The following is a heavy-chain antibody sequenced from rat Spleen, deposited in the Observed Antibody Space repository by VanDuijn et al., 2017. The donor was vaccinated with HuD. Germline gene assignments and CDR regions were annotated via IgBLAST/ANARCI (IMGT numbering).Heavy chain of an antibody. CDR1: GFSLNNYG. Sequence: QVQLKESGPGLVQPSQTLSLTCTVSGFSLNNYGVIWVRQPPGKGLEWMGVIWGDGSTNYNSALKYRLNISRDTSKSQVFLRMNSLQTEDTAIYFCASQYYYDGYYRDYWGQGVMVTVSS. D-gene: IGHD1-12*03. CDR3: ASQYYYDGYYRDY. CDR2: IWGDGST. J-gene: IGHJ2*01. V-gene: IGHV2-13*01.